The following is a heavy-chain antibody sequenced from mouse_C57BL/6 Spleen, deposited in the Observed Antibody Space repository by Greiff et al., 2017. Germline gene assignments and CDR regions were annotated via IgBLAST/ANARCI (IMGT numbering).Heavy chain of an antibody. CDR1: GFTFPDYY. CDR2: IRNKANGYTT. J-gene: IGHJ1*03. V-gene: IGHV7-3*01. CDR3: ARLYGNYVWYFDV. Sequence: EVKVEESGGGLVQPGGSLSLSCAASGFTFPDYYMSWVRQPPGKALEWLGFIRNKANGYTTEYIASVKGRFPISRDNSQRILYLQMNALRADDSATYYCARLYGNYVWYFDVWGTGTTVTVSS. D-gene: IGHD2-1*01.